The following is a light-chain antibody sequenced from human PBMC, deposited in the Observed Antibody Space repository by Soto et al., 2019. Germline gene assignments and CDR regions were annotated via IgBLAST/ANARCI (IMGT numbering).Light chain of an antibody. CDR3: QQYDRSPYA. CDR1: QSVGYNY. CDR2: DAS. Sequence: IVLTQSPGTLSLSPGERATLSCRASQSVGYNYLAWYQHKPGQAPRLLIYDASTRATAIPDRFSGSGSGTDFTLTISSLEPEDFAVYYCQQYDRSPYAFGQGTKLEIK. V-gene: IGKV3-20*01. J-gene: IGKJ2*01.